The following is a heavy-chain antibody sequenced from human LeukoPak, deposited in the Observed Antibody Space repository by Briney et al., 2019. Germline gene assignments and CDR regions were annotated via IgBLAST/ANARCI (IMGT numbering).Heavy chain of an antibody. CDR1: GLTFDDYA. CDR2: ISWNSGSI. V-gene: IGHV3-9*01. D-gene: IGHD2-15*01. Sequence: GGSLRLSCAASGLTFDDYAMHWVRQAPGKGLGWVSGISWNSGSIGYADSVKGRFTISRDNAKNSLYLQMNSLRAEDTAVDYCARGSTHFDYWGQGTLVTVSS. CDR3: ARGSTHFDY. J-gene: IGHJ4*02.